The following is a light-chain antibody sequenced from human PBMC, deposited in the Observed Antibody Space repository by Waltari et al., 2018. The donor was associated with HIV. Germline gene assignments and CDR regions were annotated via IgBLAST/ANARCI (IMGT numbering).Light chain of an antibody. CDR1: QSISSY. J-gene: IGKJ4*01. CDR2: AAS. CDR3: QQSYSTPRT. Sequence: DLQITQSPSSLSASVGDRVTITCRASQSISSYLNWYQQKPGKAPKLLIYAASSLQSGVPSRFSGSGSGTDVTLTISSLQPEDFATYYCQQSYSTPRTFGGGTKVEIK. V-gene: IGKV1-39*01.